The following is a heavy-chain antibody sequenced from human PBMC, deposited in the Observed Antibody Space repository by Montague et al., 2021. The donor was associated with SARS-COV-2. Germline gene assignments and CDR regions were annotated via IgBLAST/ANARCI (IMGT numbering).Heavy chain of an antibody. CDR1: GGSISGHY. V-gene: IGHV4-4*07. Sequence: SETLSLTCTVCGGSISGHYWTWIRQPSGKGLEWIGRIYSSGSATFNPSLESRVTMSLDTSKNQFSLNLNSVTAADTAVYFCARVIPDPVRTKYAFDLWGHGTLVTVSS. CDR2: IYSSGSA. J-gene: IGHJ3*01. CDR3: ARVIPDPVRTKYAFDL. D-gene: IGHD2-8*01.